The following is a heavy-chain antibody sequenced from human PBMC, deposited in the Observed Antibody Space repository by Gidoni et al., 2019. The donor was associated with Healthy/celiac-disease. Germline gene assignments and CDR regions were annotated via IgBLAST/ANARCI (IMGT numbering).Heavy chain of an antibody. V-gene: IGHV3-30-3*01. D-gene: IGHD5-12*01. CDR1: GFTFSSYA. J-gene: IGHJ4*02. Sequence: QVQLVESGGGVVQPGRSLRLSCAASGFTFSSYAMHWVRQAPGKGLEWVAVISYDGSNKYYADSVKGRFTISRDNSKNTLYLQMNSLRAEDTAVYYCARDVSEMATLYYFDYWGQGTLVTVSS. CDR2: ISYDGSNK. CDR3: ARDVSEMATLYYFDY.